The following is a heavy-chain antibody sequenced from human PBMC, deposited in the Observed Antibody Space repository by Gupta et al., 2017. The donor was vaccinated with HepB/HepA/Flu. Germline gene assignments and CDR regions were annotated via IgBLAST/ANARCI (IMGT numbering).Heavy chain of an antibody. V-gene: IGHV3-23*01. Sequence: EVQLLDSGGGLVQPGGSLRLSCSATGFIFSSYAMSWVRRAPGKGLEWVSAISGSGRSTYYADSVKGRFTISRDNSKNTLYLQMNSLRAEDTAVYYCAKGTTGYYYYYMDVWGNGTTGTVSS. CDR2: ISGSGRST. CDR3: AKGTTGYYYYYMDV. CDR1: GFIFSSYA. D-gene: IGHD1-7*01. J-gene: IGHJ6*03.